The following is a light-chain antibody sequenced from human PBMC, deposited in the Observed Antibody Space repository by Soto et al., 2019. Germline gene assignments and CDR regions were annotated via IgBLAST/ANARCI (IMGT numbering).Light chain of an antibody. CDR3: CSYAGSSTV. CDR2: EVS. Sequence: QSALTQPASVSGSPGQSITISCSGTSSDVGNYNLVSWYQQHPGKAPKVMIYEVSRRPSGVSNRFSGSKSGNTASLTISGLQAEDEADYYCCSYAGSSTVFGTGTQLTVL. J-gene: IGLJ1*01. V-gene: IGLV2-23*02. CDR1: SSDVGNYNL.